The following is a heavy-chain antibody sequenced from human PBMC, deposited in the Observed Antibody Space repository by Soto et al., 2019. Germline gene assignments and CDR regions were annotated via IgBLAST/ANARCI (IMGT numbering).Heavy chain of an antibody. V-gene: IGHV3-30*18. CDR3: AKGITYYYDSSGCHTPSDY. J-gene: IGHJ4*02. CDR2: ISYDGSNK. D-gene: IGHD3-22*01. Sequence: GGSLRLSCAASGFTFSSYGMHWVRQAPGRGLEWVAVISYDGSNKYYADSVKGRFTISRDNSKNTLYLQMNSLRAEDTAVYYCAKGITYYYDSSGCHTPSDYWGQGTLVTVSS. CDR1: GFTFSSYG.